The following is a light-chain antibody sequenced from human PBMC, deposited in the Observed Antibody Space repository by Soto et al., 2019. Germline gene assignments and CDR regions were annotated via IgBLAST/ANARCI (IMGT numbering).Light chain of an antibody. J-gene: IGKJ2*01. CDR1: QSVSSSY. CDR2: GAS. V-gene: IGKV3-20*01. CDR3: QQYDTSIWAYT. Sequence: EVVLTQSPVTLSLSPGERATLSCRASQSVSSSYLAWYQQKPGQAPRLLIYGASRATGIPDRFSGSGSGTDFTLTISRLEPEDFVVYYCQQYDTSIWAYTFGQGTKLEIK.